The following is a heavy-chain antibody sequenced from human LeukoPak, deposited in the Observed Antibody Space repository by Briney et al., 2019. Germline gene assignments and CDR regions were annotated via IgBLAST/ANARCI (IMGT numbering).Heavy chain of an antibody. D-gene: IGHD3-10*01. Sequence: ASVKVSCKASGYTFTDYYLHWVRQAPGQGLEWMGWINPNSGGINYAQNFPGRVTMTRDMSLSTVYMELSRLGSDDTAVYYCARDFFYGSGTYYQGGAFDIWGQGTMVTVSS. CDR2: INPNSGGI. CDR3: ARDFFYGSGTYYQGGAFDI. CDR1: GYTFTDYY. J-gene: IGHJ3*02. V-gene: IGHV1-2*02.